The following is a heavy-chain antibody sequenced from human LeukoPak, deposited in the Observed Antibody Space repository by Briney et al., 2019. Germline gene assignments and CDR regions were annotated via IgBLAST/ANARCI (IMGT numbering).Heavy chain of an antibody. CDR3: ASGSGMYSPDY. D-gene: IGHD3-3*01. V-gene: IGHV1-2*02. Sequence: GASVPVSCKASGYTFTANYLHWVRQAPGQGLEWMGWIDPNSGATNHAQMFQGRVTMTRDTSIITAYMELSSLRSGDTAVYYRASGSGMYSPDYWGQGTLVTVSS. J-gene: IGHJ4*02. CDR1: GYTFTANY. CDR2: IDPNSGAT.